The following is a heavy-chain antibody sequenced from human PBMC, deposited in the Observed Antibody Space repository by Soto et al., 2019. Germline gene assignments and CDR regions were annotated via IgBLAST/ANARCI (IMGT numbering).Heavy chain of an antibody. V-gene: IGHV4-30-4*01. Sequence: QVQLQESGPGLVKPSQTLSLTCSVSGDYIHVGGYYWTWIRQRPGKGLEWMGYIYYTGKTYYNPCLESRLTMSVDRSKNQFSLRLTSVTAADTAVYFCGRDLTSNANCIDPWGQGTLVTVSS. D-gene: IGHD2-2*01. CDR3: GRDLTSNANCIDP. CDR2: IYYTGKT. J-gene: IGHJ5*02. CDR1: GDYIHVGGYY.